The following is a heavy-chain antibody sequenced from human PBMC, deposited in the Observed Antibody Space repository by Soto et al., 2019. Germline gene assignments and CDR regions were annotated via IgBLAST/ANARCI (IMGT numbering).Heavy chain of an antibody. J-gene: IGHJ4*02. CDR1: GGSISSGGYS. CDR3: ARVGIQLWYPFDY. D-gene: IGHD5-18*01. V-gene: IGHV4-30-2*01. Sequence: SETLSLTCAVSGGSISSGGYSWSWIRQPPGKGLEWIGYIYHSGSTYYNPSLKSRVTISVDRSKNQFSLKLSSVTAADTAVYYCARVGIQLWYPFDYWGQGTLVTVSS. CDR2: IYHSGST.